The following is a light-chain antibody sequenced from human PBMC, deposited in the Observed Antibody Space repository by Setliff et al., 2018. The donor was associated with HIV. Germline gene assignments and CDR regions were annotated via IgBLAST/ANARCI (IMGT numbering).Light chain of an antibody. Sequence: QSVLTQPPSVSGAPGQRVTISCTGNSSNIGAGFDVHWYQQLPGTAPKVLIFVNTKRPSGVSDRFSGSKPGASASLAITGLQAEDEGDYYCQSYDSSLSGYVFGGGTKSPS. V-gene: IGLV1-40*01. CDR3: QSYDSSLSGYV. CDR1: SSNIGAGFD. CDR2: VNT. J-gene: IGLJ1*01.